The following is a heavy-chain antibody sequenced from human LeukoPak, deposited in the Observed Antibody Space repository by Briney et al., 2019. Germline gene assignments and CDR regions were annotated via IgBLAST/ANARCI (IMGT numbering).Heavy chain of an antibody. J-gene: IGHJ5*02. Sequence: GGSLRLSCEASGLPFSTLWMIWVRQPPGKGLEWVAKIQQDGSGEEYVDSVQGRFIISRDNARNSLYLRMNGLRVEDTGVYYCAIENWYRFDPWGQGTLVTVSS. CDR3: AIENWYRFDP. CDR2: IQQDGSGE. CDR1: GLPFSTLW. V-gene: IGHV3-7*01. D-gene: IGHD1-1*01.